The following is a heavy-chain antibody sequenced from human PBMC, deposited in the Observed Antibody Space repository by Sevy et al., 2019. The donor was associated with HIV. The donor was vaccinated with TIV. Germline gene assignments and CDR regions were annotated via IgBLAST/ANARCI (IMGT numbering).Heavy chain of an antibody. D-gene: IGHD4-17*01. CDR1: GYSINSGYY. Sequence: SETLSLTCTVSGYSINSGYYWGWIRQPPGKGLEWIGNVYRSGSTYYNPSLKSRLTMSADTSKNQFSLKLSSVTAADTAVYYCARWYGVNSALDIWGQGTMVTVSS. J-gene: IGHJ3*02. V-gene: IGHV4-38-2*02. CDR3: ARWYGVNSALDI. CDR2: VYRSGST.